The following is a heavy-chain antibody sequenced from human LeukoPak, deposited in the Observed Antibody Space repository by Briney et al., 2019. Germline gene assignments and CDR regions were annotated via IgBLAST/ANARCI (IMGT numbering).Heavy chain of an antibody. CDR3: AKDAQRGFDYSNSLDK. D-gene: IGHD4-11*01. CDR2: IRSDGTNT. J-gene: IGHJ4*02. V-gene: IGHV3-30*02. Sequence: GGSLRLSCATSGFTFSHYGMHWVRQGPGKGLEWVAVIRSDGTNTYYGDPVKGRFTISRDNFQRTVYLQMNSLRAEDTAVYYCAKDAQRGFDYSNSLDKWGQGTLVTVST. CDR1: GFTFSHYG.